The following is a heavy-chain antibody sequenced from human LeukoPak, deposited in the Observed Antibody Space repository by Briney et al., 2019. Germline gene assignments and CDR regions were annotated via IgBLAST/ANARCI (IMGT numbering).Heavy chain of an antibody. Sequence: VKVSCKASGSIFSNHYMYWVRQAPGQGLEWMGWINPKSGGTEFAQKFRGRVTLTTDTSINTAYMELTRLTSDDTAVFYCATRPPPVGAAPFDFWGQGTLVTVSS. CDR3: ATRPPPVGAAPFDF. V-gene: IGHV1-2*02. CDR1: GSIFSNHY. J-gene: IGHJ4*02. D-gene: IGHD1-26*01. CDR2: INPKSGGT.